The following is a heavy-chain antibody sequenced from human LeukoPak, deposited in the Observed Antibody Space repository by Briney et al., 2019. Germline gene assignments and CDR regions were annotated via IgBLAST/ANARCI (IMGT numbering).Heavy chain of an antibody. V-gene: IGHV4-39*07. Sequence: PSETLSLTCTVSGGSISSSSYYWGWIRQPPGKGLEWIGSIYYSGSTYYNPSLKSRATISVDTSKNQFSLKLSSVTAADTAVYYCARDSLGIVNYWGQGTLVTVSS. CDR2: IYYSGST. J-gene: IGHJ4*02. CDR1: GGSISSSSYY. D-gene: IGHD7-27*01. CDR3: ARDSLGIVNY.